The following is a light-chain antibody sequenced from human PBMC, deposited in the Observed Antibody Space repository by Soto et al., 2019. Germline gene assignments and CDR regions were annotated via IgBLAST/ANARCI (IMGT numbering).Light chain of an antibody. CDR2: GAS. V-gene: IGKV3-20*01. CDR1: QSVSSSY. Sequence: EIVLTQSPGTLSLSPGERATLSCRASQSVSSSYLAWYQQKPGQAPRLLIYGASIRATGIPDRFSGSGSGTDFTLTISRLDPEDFAVYYCQQYGSSPGTFGQGTKVEIK. CDR3: QQYGSSPGT. J-gene: IGKJ1*01.